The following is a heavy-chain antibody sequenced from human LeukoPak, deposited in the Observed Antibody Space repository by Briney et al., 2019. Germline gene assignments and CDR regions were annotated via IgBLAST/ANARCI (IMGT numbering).Heavy chain of an antibody. CDR2: INPNSGGT. CDR1: GYTFTGYY. CDR3: ARETREVPSPHFDY. V-gene: IGHV1-2*02. J-gene: IGHJ4*02. Sequence: ASVKVSCKASGYTFTGYYMHWVRQAPGQGLEWMGWINPNSGGTNYAQKFQGRVTMTRDTSISTAYMELSRLRSDDTAVYYCARETREVPSPHFDYWGQGTLVTVSS.